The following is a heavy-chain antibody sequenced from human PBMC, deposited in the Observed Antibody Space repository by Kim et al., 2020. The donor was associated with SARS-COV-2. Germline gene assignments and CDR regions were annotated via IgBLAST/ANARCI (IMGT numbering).Heavy chain of an antibody. J-gene: IGHJ4*02. Sequence: YNPALKSRVTISGDTSKNRFSLKLSSVTAADTALYYCARHGSSYEYFFDYWGQGSLVTVSS. V-gene: IGHV4-61*07. CDR3: ARHGSSYEYFFDY. D-gene: IGHD6-13*01.